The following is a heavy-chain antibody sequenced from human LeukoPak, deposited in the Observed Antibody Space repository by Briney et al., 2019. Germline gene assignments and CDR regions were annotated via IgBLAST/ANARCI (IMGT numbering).Heavy chain of an antibody. J-gene: IGHJ3*02. CDR2: IYYSGST. Sequence: SETLSPTCTVSGGSISSYYWSWIRQPPGKGLEWIGYIYYSGSTNYNPSLKSRVTISVDTSKNQFSLKLSSVTAADTAVYYCARQNGGPWGAFDIWGQGTMVTVSS. CDR1: GGSISSYY. D-gene: IGHD7-27*01. V-gene: IGHV4-59*08. CDR3: ARQNGGPWGAFDI.